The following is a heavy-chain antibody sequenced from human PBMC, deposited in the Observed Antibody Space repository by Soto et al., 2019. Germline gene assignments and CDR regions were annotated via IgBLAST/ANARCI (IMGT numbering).Heavy chain of an antibody. D-gene: IGHD1-26*01. J-gene: IGHJ4*02. Sequence: PGGSLRLSCSASGFTFSSYAMHWVRQAPGKGLEYVSAISSNGGSTYYAESVKGRFTISRDNSKNTLYLQMSSLRAEDTAVYYCVKLGGSYYPYFDYWGQGTLVTVSS. CDR1: GFTFSSYA. CDR3: VKLGGSYYPYFDY. CDR2: ISSNGGST. V-gene: IGHV3-64D*06.